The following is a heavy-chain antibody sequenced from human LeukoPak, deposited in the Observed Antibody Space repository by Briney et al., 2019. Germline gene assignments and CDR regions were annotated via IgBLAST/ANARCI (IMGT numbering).Heavy chain of an antibody. D-gene: IGHD3-10*01. J-gene: IGHJ4*02. CDR2: IYPGDSGT. CDR1: GYSFSSYW. Sequence: GEALKISCKGSGYSFSSYWIGWVRPMPGKGLEWMGIIYPGDSGTRYSPSFQGQVTISADKSITTAYLQWSSLKASDTAMYYCARHGSGSYYKYFDYWGQGTLVTVSS. V-gene: IGHV5-51*01. CDR3: ARHGSGSYYKYFDY.